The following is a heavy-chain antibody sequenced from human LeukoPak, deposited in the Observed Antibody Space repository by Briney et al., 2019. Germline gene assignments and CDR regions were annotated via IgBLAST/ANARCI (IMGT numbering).Heavy chain of an antibody. CDR2: ISSSSSYI. V-gene: IGHV3-21*01. Sequence: PGGSLRLSCAASGFTFSSYSMNWVRQAPGKGLEWVSSISSSSSYIYYADSVKGRVTISRDNAKNSLYLQMNSLRAEDTAVYYCARDRKYYDFWSGPESYYYYYGMDVWGQGTTVTVSS. CDR1: GFTFSSYS. J-gene: IGHJ6*02. CDR3: ARDRKYYDFWSGPESYYYYYGMDV. D-gene: IGHD3-3*01.